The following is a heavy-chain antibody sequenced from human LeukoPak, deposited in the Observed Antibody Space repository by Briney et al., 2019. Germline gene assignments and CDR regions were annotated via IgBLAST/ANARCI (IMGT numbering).Heavy chain of an antibody. Sequence: GGSLRLSCAASGFTFSSYWMHWVRQAPGKGLVWVSRTNSDGSSTSYADSVKGRFTISRDNAKNTLYLQMNSLRAEDTAVYYCARSSSSWTNWYFDLWGRGTLVTVSS. V-gene: IGHV3-74*01. CDR3: ARSSSSWTNWYFDL. CDR1: GFTFSSYW. CDR2: TNSDGSST. J-gene: IGHJ2*01. D-gene: IGHD6-13*01.